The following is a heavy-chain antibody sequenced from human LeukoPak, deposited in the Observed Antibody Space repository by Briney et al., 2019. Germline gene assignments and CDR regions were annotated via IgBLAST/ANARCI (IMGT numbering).Heavy chain of an antibody. D-gene: IGHD3-10*01. CDR1: GGSISSYY. CDR2: IYYSGST. J-gene: IGHJ4*02. Sequence: PSETLSLTCTVSGGSISSYYWSWIRQPPGKGLEWIGYIYYSGSTNYNPSLKSRVTISVDTSKNQFSLKLSSVTAADTAVYYCARRGKNYYGSGSYFNYWGQGTLVTVSS. V-gene: IGHV4-59*12. CDR3: ARRGKNYYGSGSYFNY.